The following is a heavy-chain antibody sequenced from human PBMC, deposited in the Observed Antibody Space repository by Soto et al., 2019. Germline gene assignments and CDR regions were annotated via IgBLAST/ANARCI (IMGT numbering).Heavy chain of an antibody. CDR2: VYSSGGT. CDR3: AIGQRFSDWFDP. J-gene: IGHJ5*02. V-gene: IGHV4-4*07. CDR1: GGSMTSYY. Sequence: SETLSLTCTVSGGSMTSYYWTWIRQPAGKGLEWIGRVYSSGGTHYNPSLKSGVSISLDTSKNQFSLRLLSVTDADTAVYFCAIGQRFSDWFDPWGQGTLVTVSS. D-gene: IGHD3-3*01.